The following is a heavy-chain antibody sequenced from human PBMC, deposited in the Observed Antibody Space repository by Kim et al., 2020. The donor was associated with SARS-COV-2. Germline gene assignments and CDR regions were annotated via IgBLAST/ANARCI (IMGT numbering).Heavy chain of an antibody. Sequence: GGSLRLSCAASGFTSSNYAMSWVRQAPGKGLEWVSALTPGGGSTYHAESLNGRFTISRDNSKNTLYLQMDSLRVEDTAVYYCAKGRSDWFFDYWGQGALV. J-gene: IGHJ4*02. V-gene: IGHV3-23*01. CDR3: AKGRSDWFFDY. D-gene: IGHD3-9*01. CDR2: LTPGGGST. CDR1: GFTSSNYA.